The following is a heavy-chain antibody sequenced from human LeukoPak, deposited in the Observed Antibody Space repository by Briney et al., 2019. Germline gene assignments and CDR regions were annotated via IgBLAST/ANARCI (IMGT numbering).Heavy chain of an antibody. Sequence: GSSVKLSCKASGGTFSTYAISWVRQAPGQGLEWMGGIIPILGTANYAQRFQGRVTLTADESSSTAYMALSSLRSEDTAMYYCATTRDYYDTSGYTLLQDWGQGTLVTVSS. J-gene: IGHJ1*01. V-gene: IGHV1-69*01. CDR1: GGTFSTYA. CDR3: ATTRDYYDTSGYTLLQD. D-gene: IGHD3-22*01. CDR2: IIPILGTA.